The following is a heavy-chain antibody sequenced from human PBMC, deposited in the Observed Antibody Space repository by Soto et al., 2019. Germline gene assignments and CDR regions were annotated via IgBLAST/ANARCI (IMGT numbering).Heavy chain of an antibody. D-gene: IGHD6-19*01. V-gene: IGHV4-4*02. J-gene: IGHJ4*02. CDR2: AYHNGLT. CDR1: GDSVTSNVW. Sequence: QVQLQESGPGLVKPSGTLSLTCAVSGDSVTSNVWWSWVRQPPGKGLEWIGEAYHNGLTDYNPSLKSRVTMSVDTSKNEFSLKLPSLTAADTAIYYCARDAAVPGESDRFDYWGQGTLVTVSS. CDR3: ARDAAVPGESDRFDY.